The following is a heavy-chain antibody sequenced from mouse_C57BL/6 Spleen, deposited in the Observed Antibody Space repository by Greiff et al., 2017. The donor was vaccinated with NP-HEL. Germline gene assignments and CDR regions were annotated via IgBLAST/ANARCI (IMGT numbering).Heavy chain of an antibody. D-gene: IGHD1-1*01. Sequence: VQLQQSGAELVRPGASVTLSCKASGYTFTDYEMHWVKQTPVHGLEWIGAIDPETGGTAYNQKFKGKAILTADNSSSTAYMELRSLTSEDSAVYYCTRRRGVYYYGSSYYPWYFDVWGTGTTVTVSA. J-gene: IGHJ1*03. CDR1: GYTFTDYE. CDR3: TRRRGVYYYGSSYYPWYFDV. CDR2: IDPETGGT. V-gene: IGHV1-15*01.